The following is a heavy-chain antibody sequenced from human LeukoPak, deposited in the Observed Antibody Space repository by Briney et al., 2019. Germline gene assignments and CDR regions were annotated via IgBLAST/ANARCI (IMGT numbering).Heavy chain of an antibody. CDR3: ARVPVTGYYYYYMDV. J-gene: IGHJ6*03. CDR2: INTNTGNP. V-gene: IGHV7-4-1*02. D-gene: IGHD3-10*01. CDR1: GYTFTSYA. Sequence: ASVKVSCKASGYTFTSYAMNWVRQAPGQGLEWMGWINTNTGNPAYAQGFTGRFVFSLDTSVSTAYLQISSLKAEDTAVYYCARVPVTGYYYYYMDVWGKGTTVTVSS.